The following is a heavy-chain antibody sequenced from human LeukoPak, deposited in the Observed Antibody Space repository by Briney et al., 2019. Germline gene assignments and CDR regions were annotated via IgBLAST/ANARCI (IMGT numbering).Heavy chain of an antibody. CDR1: GFAFSSYG. J-gene: IGHJ5*02. CDR3: ARHIAAAGTNWFDP. D-gene: IGHD6-13*01. V-gene: IGHV3-20*04. CDR2: INCNGSSI. Sequence: PGGSLRLSCAASGFAFSSYGMSWVRQAPGKGLEWVSHINCNGSSICYADSVKGRFTISRDNAKTSLYLQMNSLRAEDTALYYCARHIAAAGTNWFDPWGQGTLVTVSS.